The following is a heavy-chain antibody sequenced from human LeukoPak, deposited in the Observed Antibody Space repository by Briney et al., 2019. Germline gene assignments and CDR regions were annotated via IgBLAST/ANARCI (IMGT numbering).Heavy chain of an antibody. CDR1: GFTFSNYW. CDR3: ARGGGAGDY. D-gene: IGHD2-15*01. J-gene: IGHJ4*02. V-gene: IGHV3-7*01. CDR2: IKEDGSEK. Sequence: GGSLRLSCAASGFTFSNYWMSWVRQAPGKGLEWVANIKEDGSEKYYVDSVEGRFTISRDNAKNSLYLQMNSLRAEDTAVYYCARGGGAGDYWGQGTLVTVSS.